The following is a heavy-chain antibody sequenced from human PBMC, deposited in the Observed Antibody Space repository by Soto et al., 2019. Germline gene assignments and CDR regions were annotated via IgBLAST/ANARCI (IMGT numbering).Heavy chain of an antibody. CDR2: INPSGGST. CDR1: GYTFTSYY. D-gene: IGHD3-3*01. CDR3: ARDHQSYDFWSGPHLDY. V-gene: IGHV1-46*01. J-gene: IGHJ4*02. Sequence: QVQLVQSGAEVKKPGASVKVSCKASGYTFTSYYMHWVRQAPGQGLEWMGIINPSGGSTSYAQKFQGRVTMTRDTSTSTVYMELSSLRSEDTAVYYCARDHQSYDFWSGPHLDYWGQGTLVTVSS.